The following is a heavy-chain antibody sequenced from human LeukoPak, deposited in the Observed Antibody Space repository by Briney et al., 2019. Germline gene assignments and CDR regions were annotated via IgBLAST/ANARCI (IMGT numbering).Heavy chain of an antibody. J-gene: IGHJ4*02. V-gene: IGHV3-23*01. CDR1: GFTFSSYA. CDR3: AKAMVRGVIIVQTAY. Sequence: GGSPTLSCAASGFTFSSYAMSWVRQPPGKGLEWVSAISRSGGSTYYADSVKGRFTISRDNSKNTLYLQTNSLRAEDTAVYYCAKAMVRGVIIVQTAYWGQGTLVTVSS. CDR2: ISRSGGST. D-gene: IGHD3-10*01.